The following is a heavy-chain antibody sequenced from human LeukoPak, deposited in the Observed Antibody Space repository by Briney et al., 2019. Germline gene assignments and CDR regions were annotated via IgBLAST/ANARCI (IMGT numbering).Heavy chain of an antibody. CDR2: ISGSGGST. Sequence: GGSLRLSXAASGFTFSSYAMSWVRQAPGKGLEWVSAISGSGGSTYYADSVKGRFTISRDNSKNTLYLQMNSLRAEDTAVYYCAKDPVRFYMAASYYFDYWGQGTLVTVSS. CDR1: GFTFSSYA. D-gene: IGHD6-6*01. V-gene: IGHV3-23*01. CDR3: AKDPVRFYMAASYYFDY. J-gene: IGHJ4*02.